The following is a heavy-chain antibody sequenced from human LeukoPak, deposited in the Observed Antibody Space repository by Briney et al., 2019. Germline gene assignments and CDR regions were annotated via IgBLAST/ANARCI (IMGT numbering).Heavy chain of an antibody. CDR3: ARGPTYYYDSSGYFRDDDACDI. Sequence: ASVKVSCKASGYTFTSYDINWVRQATGQGLEWMGWMNPNSGNTGYAQKFQGRVAMTRNTSISTAYMELSSLRSEDTAVYYCARGPTYYYDSSGYFRDDDACDIWGQGTMVTVSS. J-gene: IGHJ3*02. D-gene: IGHD3-22*01. CDR1: GYTFTSYD. V-gene: IGHV1-8*01. CDR2: MNPNSGNT.